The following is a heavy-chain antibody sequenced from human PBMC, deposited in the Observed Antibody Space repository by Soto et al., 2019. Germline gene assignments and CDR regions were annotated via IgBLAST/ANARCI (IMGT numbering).Heavy chain of an antibody. CDR1: GFTFGNYG. D-gene: IGHD1-26*01. CDR2: TSYDGNNK. V-gene: IGHV3-30*18. J-gene: IGHJ4*02. CDR3: AKGGGSARDFDY. Sequence: GGSLRLSCTGSGFTFGNYGMHWVRQAPGKGLEWVASTSYDGNNKYYADSLKGRFTISRDNSKKMVYLQMTSLGPEDTAVYYCAKGGGSARDFDYWGQGTLVTVSS.